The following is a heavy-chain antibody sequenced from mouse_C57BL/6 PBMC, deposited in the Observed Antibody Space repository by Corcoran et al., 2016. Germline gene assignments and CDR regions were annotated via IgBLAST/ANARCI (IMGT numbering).Heavy chain of an antibody. CDR1: GYTFTDSY. D-gene: IGHD2-5*01. V-gene: IGHV1-26*01. Sequence: EVQLQQSGPELVKPGASVKISCKASGYTFTDSYMNWVKQSHGKSLEWIGDINPNNGGTSYNQKFKGKATLTVDKSSSTAYMELRSLTSEDSAVYYCAREGGSYSNYVYYAMDYWGQGTSVTVSS. CDR2: INPNNGGT. CDR3: AREGGSYSNYVYYAMDY. J-gene: IGHJ4*01.